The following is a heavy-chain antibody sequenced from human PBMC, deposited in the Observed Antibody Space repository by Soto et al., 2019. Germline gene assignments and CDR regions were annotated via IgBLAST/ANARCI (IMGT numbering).Heavy chain of an antibody. CDR3: AKDRIGSGGYDFFDY. J-gene: IGHJ4*02. V-gene: IGHV3-23*01. CDR2: ISGSGGST. CDR1: GFTFSSYG. D-gene: IGHD5-12*01. Sequence: EVQLLESGGGLVQPGGSLSPSCAASGFTFSSYGMSWFGQAPGKGLEWVSAISGSGGSTYYADSVKGRFTISRDNSKNTLYLQMNSLRAEDTAVYYCAKDRIGSGGYDFFDYWGQGTLVTVSS.